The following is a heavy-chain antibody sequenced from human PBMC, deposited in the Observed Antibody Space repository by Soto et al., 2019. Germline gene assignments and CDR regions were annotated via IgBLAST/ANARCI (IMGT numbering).Heavy chain of an antibody. Sequence: LRLSCAASRFTFIDYAMSWVRQAPGKGLQWVSGITGNGIYTSYTDSVKGRFTISRDNSKNVLYLQMNSLKAEDTAVYFCAKGARDCGGDCFSSHFDNWGQGALVTVSS. CDR3: AKGARDCGGDCFSSHFDN. J-gene: IGHJ4*02. CDR1: RFTFIDYA. V-gene: IGHV3-23*01. CDR2: ITGNGIYT. D-gene: IGHD2-21*02.